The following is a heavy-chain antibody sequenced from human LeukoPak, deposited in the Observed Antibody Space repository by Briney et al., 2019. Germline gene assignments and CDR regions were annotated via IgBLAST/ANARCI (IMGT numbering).Heavy chain of an antibody. CDR1: GYTFTSYG. CDR3: AVDYDILTGYHSFDP. V-gene: IGHV1-2*02. CDR2: INPNSGGT. Sequence: ASVKVSCKASGYTFTSYGISWVRQAPGQGLEWMGWINPNSGGTNYAQKFQGRVTMTRDTSISTAYMELSRLRSDDTAVYYCAVDYDILTGYHSFDPWGQGTPVTVSS. D-gene: IGHD3-9*01. J-gene: IGHJ5*02.